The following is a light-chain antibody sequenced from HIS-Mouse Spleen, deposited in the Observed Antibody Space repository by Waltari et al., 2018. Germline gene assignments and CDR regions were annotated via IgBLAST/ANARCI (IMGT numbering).Light chain of an antibody. Sequence: EIVLTQSPATLSLSPGERATHSCRASQSVSSYLAWYQQKPGQAPRLLIYDASNRATGIPARFSGSGSGTDFTLTISSLEPEDVAVYYCQQRSNWLTFGGGTKVEIK. J-gene: IGKJ4*01. V-gene: IGKV3-11*01. CDR2: DAS. CDR1: QSVSSY. CDR3: QQRSNWLT.